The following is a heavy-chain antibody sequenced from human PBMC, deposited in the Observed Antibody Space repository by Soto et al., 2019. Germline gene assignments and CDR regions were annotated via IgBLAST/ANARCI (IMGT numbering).Heavy chain of an antibody. J-gene: IGHJ4*01. Sequence: GSKSHCCVLPRGTFINNDMQWVRKESGKGLEGVAFISYDSSEIFYADSVKGRFTISRDNPENTLLLHMNSPRADDTAVYCCASARVADSSLDLWGQGILVTFSS. D-gene: IGHD3-3*01. CDR2: ISYDSSEI. CDR3: ASARVADSSLDL. CDR1: RGTFINND. V-gene: IGHV3-30*02.